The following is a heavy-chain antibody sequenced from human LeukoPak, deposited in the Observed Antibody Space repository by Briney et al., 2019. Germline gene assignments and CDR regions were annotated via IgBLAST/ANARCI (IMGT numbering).Heavy chain of an antibody. J-gene: IGHJ4*02. CDR3: ARSLEDFWSGYPYFDY. CDR2: IYYSGST. CDR1: GGSISSYY. V-gene: IGHV4-59*01. Sequence: PSETLSLTCTVSGGSISSYYWSWLRQPPGKGLEGIGYIYYSGSTNYNPSLKSRVTISVDTSKNQFSLKLSSVTAADTAVYYCARSLEDFWSGYPYFDYWGQGTLVTVSS. D-gene: IGHD3-3*01.